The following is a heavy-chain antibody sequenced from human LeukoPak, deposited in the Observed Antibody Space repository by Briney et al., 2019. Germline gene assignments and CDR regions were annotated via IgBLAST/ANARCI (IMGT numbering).Heavy chain of an antibody. D-gene: IGHD1-1*01. CDR1: GGSFSGYY. J-gene: IGHJ3*02. V-gene: IGHV4-59*01. Sequence: SETLSLTCAVYGGSFSGYYWSWIRQPPGKGLEWIGYIYYSGSTNYNPSLKSRVTISVDTSKNQFSLKLSSVTAADTAVYYCARSPPSWNGDAFDIWGQGTMVTVSS. CDR2: IYYSGST. CDR3: ARSPPSWNGDAFDI.